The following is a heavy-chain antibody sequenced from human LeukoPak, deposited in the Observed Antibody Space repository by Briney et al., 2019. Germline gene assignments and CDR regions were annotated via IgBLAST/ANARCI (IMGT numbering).Heavy chain of an antibody. CDR3: ASQPTYYYDSSGYSPEGDAFDI. CDR2: ISYDGSNK. J-gene: IGHJ3*02. V-gene: IGHV3-30*03. Sequence: GGSLRLSCAASGFTFSSYSMNWVRQAPGKGLEWVAVISYDGSNKYYADSVKGRFTISRDNSKNTLYLQMNSLRAEDTAVYYCASQPTYYYDSSGYSPEGDAFDIWGQGTMVTVSS. CDR1: GFTFSSYS. D-gene: IGHD3-22*01.